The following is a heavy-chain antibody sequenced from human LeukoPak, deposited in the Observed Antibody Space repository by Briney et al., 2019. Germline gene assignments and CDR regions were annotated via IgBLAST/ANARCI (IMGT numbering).Heavy chain of an antibody. CDR1: GFTFSSYW. J-gene: IGHJ4*02. D-gene: IGHD4-23*01. V-gene: IGHV3-9*01. CDR3: AKGTDGGNSGIDY. Sequence: GGSLRLSCAASGFTFSSYWMHWVRQAPGKGLEWVSGISWNSGSIGYADSVKGRFTISRDNSKNSLYLQMNSLRTEDTALYYCAKGTDGGNSGIDYWGQGTLVTVSS. CDR2: ISWNSGSI.